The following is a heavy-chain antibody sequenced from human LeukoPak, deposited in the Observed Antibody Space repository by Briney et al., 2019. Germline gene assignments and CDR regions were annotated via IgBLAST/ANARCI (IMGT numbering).Heavy chain of an antibody. CDR3: ARDGQQLVLPRRGFDI. CDR1: GFTFSSYG. CDR2: ISYDGSNK. D-gene: IGHD6-13*01. V-gene: IGHV3-30*03. J-gene: IGHJ3*02. Sequence: TGGSLRLSCAASGFTFSSYGMHWVRQAPGKGLEWVAVISYDGSNKYYADSVKGRFTISRDNSKNTLYLQMNSLRAEDTAVYYCARDGQQLVLPRRGFDIWGQGTMVTVSS.